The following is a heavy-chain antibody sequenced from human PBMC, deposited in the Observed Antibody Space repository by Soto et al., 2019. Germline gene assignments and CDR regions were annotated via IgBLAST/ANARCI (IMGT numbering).Heavy chain of an antibody. J-gene: IGHJ4*02. Sequence: PGRSLRLSWAASGFTFGNNWMHWVRQAPGKGLEWVPRMNSDGSTTNYADSVKSRFTVSRDNAKNTLYLQMNSLRAEDTAVYYCATAEVDYWRRGTMGTVSS. V-gene: IGHV3-74*01. CDR3: ATAEVDY. CDR2: MNSDGSTT. CDR1: GFTFGNNW.